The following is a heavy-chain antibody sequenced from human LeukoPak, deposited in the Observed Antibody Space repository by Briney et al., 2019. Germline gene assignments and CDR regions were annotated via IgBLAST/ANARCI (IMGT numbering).Heavy chain of an antibody. CDR2: IKQDGSEK. CDR1: GFTFSSYW. D-gene: IGHD2-2*01. V-gene: IGHV3-7*01. J-gene: IGHJ4*02. CDR3: ARAGCSSTSCYLGY. Sequence: PGGSLRLSCAASGFTFSSYWMSWVRQAPGKGLEWVANIKQDGSEKYYVDSVKGRFTISRDNAKNSLYLQMNSLRAEDTAVYYCARAGCSSTSCYLGYWGQGTLVTVSS.